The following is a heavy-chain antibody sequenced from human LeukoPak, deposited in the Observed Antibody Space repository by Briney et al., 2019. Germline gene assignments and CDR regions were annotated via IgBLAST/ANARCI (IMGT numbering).Heavy chain of an antibody. Sequence: ASVKVSCKASGYTFTSYDINWVRQATGQGLEWMGWMNPNSGNTSYAQKFQGRVTKTRDTSTSTVYMELSSLRPEDTAVYYCAREITSGSYDYWGQGTLVTVSS. D-gene: IGHD1-26*01. J-gene: IGHJ4*02. V-gene: IGHV1-8*01. CDR2: MNPNSGNT. CDR3: AREITSGSYDY. CDR1: GYTFTSYD.